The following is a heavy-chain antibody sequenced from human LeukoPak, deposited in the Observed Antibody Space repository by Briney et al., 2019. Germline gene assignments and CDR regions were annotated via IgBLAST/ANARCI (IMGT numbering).Heavy chain of an antibody. J-gene: IGHJ5*02. D-gene: IGHD2-2*01. CDR3: ARYLVPYCSSTSCYPHIWFDP. CDR2: INPNSGGT. Sequence: GASVKVSCKASGYTFTGYYMHWVRQAPGQGLEWMGWINPNSGGTNYAQKFQGRVTMTRDTSISTAYMELSRLRSDDTAVYYCARYLVPYCSSTSCYPHIWFDPWGQGTLVTVPS. CDR1: GYTFTGYY. V-gene: IGHV1-2*02.